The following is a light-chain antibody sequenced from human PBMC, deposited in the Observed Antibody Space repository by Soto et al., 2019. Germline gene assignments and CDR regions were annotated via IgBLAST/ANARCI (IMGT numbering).Light chain of an antibody. CDR1: QSFRGL. CDR3: QQRNMWPIT. CDR2: DAY. Sequence: EIVLTQSPATLSWSPLEIATFSFMASQSFRGLLAWYQQKPGQAPRLLIYDAYNRATGIPPRFSGSGSGTDFTLTISSLEPEDSAVYYCQQRNMWPITFGQGTRLEIK. J-gene: IGKJ5*01. V-gene: IGKV3-11*01.